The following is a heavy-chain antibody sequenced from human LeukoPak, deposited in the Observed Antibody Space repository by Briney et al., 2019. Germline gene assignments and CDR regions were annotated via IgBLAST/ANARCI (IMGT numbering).Heavy chain of an antibody. Sequence: SETLSLTCNVSGGDVTSYYWSWIRQTPGKGLEWISYISHGGNTDYAPSLKSRVTMSLDTSKNQFSLKLTSVTAADTALYYCARGFCSDEICQVFTHWGQGTVVTVSS. J-gene: IGHJ4*02. CDR2: ISHGGNT. D-gene: IGHD3-10*02. V-gene: IGHV4-59*02. CDR3: ARGFCSDEICQVFTH. CDR1: GGDVTSYY.